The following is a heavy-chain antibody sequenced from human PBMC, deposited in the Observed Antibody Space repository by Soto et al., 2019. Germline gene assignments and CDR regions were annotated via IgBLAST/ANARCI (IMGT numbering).Heavy chain of an antibody. CDR2: ISYDGSNK. Sequence: PGGSLRLSCAASGFTLSSYAMHWVRQAPGKGLEWVAVISYDGSNKYYADSVKGRFTISRDNSKNTLYLQMNSLRAEDTAGYYCARDITSSMVRGGIAFWGPGTMVTVSS. CDR1: GFTLSSYA. CDR3: ARDITSSMVRGGIAF. V-gene: IGHV3-30-3*01. D-gene: IGHD3-10*01. J-gene: IGHJ6*02.